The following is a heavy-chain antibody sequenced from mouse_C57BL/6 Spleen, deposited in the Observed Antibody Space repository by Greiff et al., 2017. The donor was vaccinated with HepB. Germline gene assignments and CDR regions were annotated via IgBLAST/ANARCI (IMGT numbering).Heavy chain of an antibody. V-gene: IGHV1-26*01. CDR2: INPNNGGT. J-gene: IGHJ3*01. D-gene: IGHD2-3*01. CDR1: GYTLTDYY. Sequence: EVQLQQSGPELVKPGASVKISCKASGYTLTDYYMNWAKQSHGKSLEWIGDINPNNGGTSYNQKFKGKATLTVDQSSSTAYLELRSLTSEDSAVYYCASPGGDDGLFAYWGQVTLVTVSA. CDR3: ASPGGDDGLFAY.